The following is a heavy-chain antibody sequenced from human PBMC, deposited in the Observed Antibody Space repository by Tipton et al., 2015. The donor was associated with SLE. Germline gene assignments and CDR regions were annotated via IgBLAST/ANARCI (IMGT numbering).Heavy chain of an antibody. Sequence: TLSLTCTVSGGSISSSSYYWGWIRQPPGKGLEWIGSIYYSGSTYYNPSLKSRVTISVDTSKNQFSLKLGSVTAADTAVYYCARGSGVAAAGSWGQGTLVTVSS. D-gene: IGHD6-13*01. CDR1: GGSISSSSYY. V-gene: IGHV4-39*07. CDR2: IYYSGST. J-gene: IGHJ5*02. CDR3: ARGSGVAAAGS.